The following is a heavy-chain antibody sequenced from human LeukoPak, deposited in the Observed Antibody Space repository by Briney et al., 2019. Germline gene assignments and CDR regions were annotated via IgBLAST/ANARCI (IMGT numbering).Heavy chain of an antibody. V-gene: IGHV4-39*07. Sequence: PSETLSLTCTVSGGSISSSSYYWGWIRQPPGKGLEWIGSIYYSGSTYYNPSLKSRVTISVDTSKNQFSLKLSSVTAADTAVYYCARDWYGGNRAFDIWGQGTMVTVSS. CDR3: ARDWYGGNRAFDI. CDR2: IYYSGST. J-gene: IGHJ3*02. D-gene: IGHD1-26*01. CDR1: GGSISSSSYY.